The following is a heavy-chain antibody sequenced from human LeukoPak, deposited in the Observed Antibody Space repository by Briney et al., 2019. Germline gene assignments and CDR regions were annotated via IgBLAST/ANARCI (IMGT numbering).Heavy chain of an antibody. D-gene: IGHD6-13*01. CDR1: GYSFTNYD. Sequence: ASVKVSCKASGYSFTNYDINWVRQATGQGLEWMGWINPNSGGTNYAQKFQGRVTMTRDTSISTAYIELSRLRSDDTAVYYCASARGSGSSSWYGTFDYWGQGTLVTVSS. CDR3: ASARGSGSSSWYGTFDY. V-gene: IGHV1-2*02. CDR2: INPNSGGT. J-gene: IGHJ4*02.